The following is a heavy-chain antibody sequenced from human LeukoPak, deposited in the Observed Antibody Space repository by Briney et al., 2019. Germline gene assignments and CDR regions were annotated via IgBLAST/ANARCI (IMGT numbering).Heavy chain of an antibody. V-gene: IGHV3-23*01. Sequence: GGSLRLSCAASGFIFSSYAMSWVRQAPAKGLEGVSAISGSGGSTYYAASVKCRFTISRDNSKNTLYLKMNSLRAEDTAVYYCAKERYFDWLSDAFDYWGQGTLVTVSS. CDR3: AKERYFDWLSDAFDY. CDR2: ISGSGGST. CDR1: GFIFSSYA. D-gene: IGHD3-9*01. J-gene: IGHJ4*02.